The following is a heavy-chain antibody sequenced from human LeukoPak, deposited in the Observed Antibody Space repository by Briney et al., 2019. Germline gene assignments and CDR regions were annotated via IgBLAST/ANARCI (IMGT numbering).Heavy chain of an antibody. CDR2: IYYSGST. CDR1: GGSVSSYY. Sequence: SETLSLTCTVSGGSVSSYYWSWIRQPPGKGLEWIGYIYYSGSTNYNPSLKSRVTISVDTSKNQFSLKLSSVTAADTAVYYCARVRGSARDYWGQGTLVTVSS. J-gene: IGHJ4*02. CDR3: ARVRGSARDY. V-gene: IGHV4-59*02. D-gene: IGHD6-19*01.